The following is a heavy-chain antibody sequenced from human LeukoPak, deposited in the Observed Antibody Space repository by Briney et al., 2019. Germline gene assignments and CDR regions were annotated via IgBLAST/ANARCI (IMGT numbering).Heavy chain of an antibody. J-gene: IGHJ6*02. D-gene: IGHD5-12*01. V-gene: IGHV4-61*01. CDR2: IYYSGST. Sequence: PSETLSLTCTVSGGSVSSDIYYWNWIRQPPGKGLEWIGCIYYSGSTKYNPSLKSRVTISLDTSRNQFSLKLSSVTAADTAVYYCVVVPTNLVSYGMDVWGQGTTVTVSS. CDR1: GGSVSSDIYY. CDR3: VVVPTNLVSYGMDV.